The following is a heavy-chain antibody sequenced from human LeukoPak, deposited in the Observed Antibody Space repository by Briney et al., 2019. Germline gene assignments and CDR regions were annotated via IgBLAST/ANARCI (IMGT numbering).Heavy chain of an antibody. V-gene: IGHV4-34*01. CDR1: GGSFSVYY. CDR3: ARESMESGSYSRA. J-gene: IGHJ5*02. Sequence: SETLSLTCAVYGGSFSVYYWSWIRQPPGKGLEWIGEINHSGSTNYNPSLKGRVTISVDTSKNQFSLKLSSVTAADTAVYYCARESMESGSYSRAWGQGTLVTVSS. D-gene: IGHD1-26*01. CDR2: INHSGST.